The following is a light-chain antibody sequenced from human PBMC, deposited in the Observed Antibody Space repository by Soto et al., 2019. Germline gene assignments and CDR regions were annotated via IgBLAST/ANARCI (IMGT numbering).Light chain of an antibody. J-gene: IGKJ4*01. CDR1: QSVSSN. CDR2: GAS. Sequence: EIVLTQSPGTLSLSPGKRATLSCRASQSVSSNLAWFQQKPGQAPRLLIYGASTRATGIPARFSGSGSGTDFTLTISRLEPEDFAVYYCQQYNYSPLNFGGGTKVDIK. V-gene: IGKV3-20*01. CDR3: QQYNYSPLN.